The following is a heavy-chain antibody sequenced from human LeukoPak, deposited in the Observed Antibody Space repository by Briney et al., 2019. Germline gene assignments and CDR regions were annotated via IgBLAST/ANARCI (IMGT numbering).Heavy chain of an antibody. D-gene: IGHD6-13*01. V-gene: IGHV3-30*19. CDR2: ISNDGSRQ. J-gene: IGHJ6*02. CDR3: AKDHYSCSSRQWDYKYAMDV. Sequence: GGSLRLSCAASGFTFSSYGMHWVRQAPGKGLEWLALISNDGSRQFYSDSVKGRFTISRDNSRNTLDLLMNSLRAEDTAVYYCAKDHYSCSSRQWDYKYAMDVWGQGTAVTVSS. CDR1: GFTFSSYG.